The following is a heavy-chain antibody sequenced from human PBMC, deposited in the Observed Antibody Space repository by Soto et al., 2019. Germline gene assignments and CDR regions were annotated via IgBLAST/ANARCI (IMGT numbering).Heavy chain of an antibody. Sequence: SETLSLTCTVSGGSISSDDYYWSWIRQAPGRGLEWIGYIHSSGSIYHNPSLKSRATMSIDTAGNQFSLKVSSVTVADTAVYYCARDLDGLHDDTSGPFPRPGWGQGTLVTVSS. V-gene: IGHV4-30-4*01. D-gene: IGHD3-22*01. J-gene: IGHJ1*01. CDR2: IHSSGSI. CDR3: ARDLDGLHDDTSGPFPRPG. CDR1: GGSISSDDYY.